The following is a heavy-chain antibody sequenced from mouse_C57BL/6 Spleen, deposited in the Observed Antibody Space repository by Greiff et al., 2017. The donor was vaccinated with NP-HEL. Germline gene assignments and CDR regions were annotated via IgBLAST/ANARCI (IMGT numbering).Heavy chain of an antibody. CDR2: IDPNSGGT. D-gene: IGHD1-1*01. V-gene: IGHV1-72*01. CDR3: ARTLNYGSSSFAY. CDR1: GYTFTSYW. Sequence: QVQLQQPGAELVKPGASVKLSCKASGYTFTSYWMHWVKQRPGRGLEWIGRIDPNSGGTTYNEKFKSKATLTVDKPSSTAYMQLSSLTSEDSAVYYCARTLNYGSSSFAYWGQGTLVTVSA. J-gene: IGHJ3*01.